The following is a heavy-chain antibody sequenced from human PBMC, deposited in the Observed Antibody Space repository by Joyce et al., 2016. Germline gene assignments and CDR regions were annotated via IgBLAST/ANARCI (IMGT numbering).Heavy chain of an antibody. CDR3: AKMRGTGLFDD. Sequence: QVLLVQSGAEVKKTGASVKVSCKASGFSFTSYTLHWLRQAPGQSLEWMGLVSPVNGDTKYSQKFQGRVTITGDTSASTAYMDLSSLRSEDTAVYFCAKMRGTGLFDDWGQGTLVTVSS. CDR2: VSPVNGDT. CDR1: GFSFTSYT. J-gene: IGHJ4*02. D-gene: IGHD1-1*01. V-gene: IGHV1-3*01.